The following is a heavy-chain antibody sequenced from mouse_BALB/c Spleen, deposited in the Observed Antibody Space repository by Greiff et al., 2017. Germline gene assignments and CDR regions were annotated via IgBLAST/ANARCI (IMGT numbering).Heavy chain of an antibody. CDR2: IDPANGNT. CDR3: ARQETRAWFAY. Sequence: VQLQQSGAELVKPGASVKLSCTASGFNIKDNYMHWVKQRPEQGLEWIGRIDPANGNTKYDPKFQGKATITADTSSNTAYLQLSSLTSEDTAVYYCARQETRAWFAYWGQGTLVTVSA. CDR1: GFNIKDNY. V-gene: IGHV14-3*02. J-gene: IGHJ3*01.